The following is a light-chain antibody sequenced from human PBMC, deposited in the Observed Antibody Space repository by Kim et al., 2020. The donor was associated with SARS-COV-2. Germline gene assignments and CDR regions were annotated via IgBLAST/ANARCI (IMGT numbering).Light chain of an antibody. CDR1: KLGDKY. CDR2: QDS. Sequence: SYELTQPPSVSVSPGQTASITCSGDKLGDKYACWYQQKPGQSPVLVIDQDSKRPSGIPERFSGSNSGNTATLTIRGTQAMDEADYYCQAWDSSTVVFGGGTKLTVL. V-gene: IGLV3-1*01. CDR3: QAWDSSTVV. J-gene: IGLJ2*01.